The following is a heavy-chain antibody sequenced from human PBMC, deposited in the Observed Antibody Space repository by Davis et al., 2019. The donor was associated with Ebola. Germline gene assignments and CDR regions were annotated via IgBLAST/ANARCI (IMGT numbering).Heavy chain of an antibody. Sequence: MPSETLSLTCAVYGGSFSGYYWSWIRQPPGKGLEWSGEINHSGSTNYNPSLKSRVTISVDTSKNQFSLKLSSVTAADTAVYYCARIFAFRYGRFAPWGQGTLVTVSS. J-gene: IGHJ5*02. CDR1: GGSFSGYY. CDR2: INHSGST. CDR3: ARIFAFRYGRFAP. V-gene: IGHV4-34*01. D-gene: IGHD3-16*02.